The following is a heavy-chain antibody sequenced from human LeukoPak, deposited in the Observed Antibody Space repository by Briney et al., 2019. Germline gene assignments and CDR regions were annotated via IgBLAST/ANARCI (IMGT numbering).Heavy chain of an antibody. J-gene: IGHJ3*02. CDR2: ISCSGGDT. Sequence: GGSLRLSCAPSGFTFDVYTMHWVRQTPGEGLEWVSPISCSGGDTYYADSVKGRFTISRDNSKNSLYMYMHSLRREDTALYYRAKEIRLIVVGCDAFEIRGEGKTVTVSS. CDR3: AKEIRLIVVGCDAFEI. CDR1: GFTFDVYT. V-gene: IGHV3-43*01. D-gene: IGHD3-22*01.